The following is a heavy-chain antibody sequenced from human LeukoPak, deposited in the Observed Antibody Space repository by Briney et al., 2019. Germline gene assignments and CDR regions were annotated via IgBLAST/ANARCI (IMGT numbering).Heavy chain of an antibody. CDR3: AKSQPRLYCSGGSCYPGFDY. V-gene: IGHV1-69*13. CDR2: IIPIFGTA. Sequence: ASVKVSCKASGGTFSSYAISWVRQAPGQGLEWMGGIIPIFGTANYAQKFQGRVTITADVSTSTAYMELSSLRSEDTAVYYCAKSQPRLYCSGGSCYPGFDYWGQGTLVTVSS. D-gene: IGHD2-15*01. J-gene: IGHJ4*02. CDR1: GGTFSSYA.